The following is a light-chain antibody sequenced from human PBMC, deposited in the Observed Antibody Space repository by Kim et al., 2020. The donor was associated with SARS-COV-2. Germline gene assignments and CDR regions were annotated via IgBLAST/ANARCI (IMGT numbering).Light chain of an antibody. J-gene: IGKJ4*01. CDR1: QDIGIY. CDR3: QQYDNLPLT. Sequence: DIQMTQSPSSLSTSVGDRVTITCQASQDIGIYLNWYQQKPGIAPKLLIYDASNLETGVPSRFSGSRSGTDFTFTISSLQPEDIATYYCQQYDNLPLTFGGGTKVDIK. V-gene: IGKV1-33*01. CDR2: DAS.